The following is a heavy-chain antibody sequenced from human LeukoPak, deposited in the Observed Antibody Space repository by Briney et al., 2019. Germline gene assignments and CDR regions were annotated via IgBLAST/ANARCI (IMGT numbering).Heavy chain of an antibody. D-gene: IGHD3-9*01. CDR3: AKDRGTTKYYDILTGSLN. CDR2: ISGSGCST. V-gene: IGHV3-23*01. J-gene: IGHJ4*02. CDR1: GFTFSSYA. Sequence: GGSLRLSCAASGFTFSSYAMSWVRQAPGKGLEGVSAISGSGCSTYYADSVKGRFTISRDNSKNTLYLQMNSLRAEDTAVYYCAKDRGTTKYYDILTGSLNWGQGTLVTVSS.